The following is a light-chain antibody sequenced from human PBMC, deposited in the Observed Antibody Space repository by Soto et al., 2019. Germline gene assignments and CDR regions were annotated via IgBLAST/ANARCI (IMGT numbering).Light chain of an antibody. CDR2: KAS. V-gene: IGKV1-5*03. J-gene: IGKJ1*01. Sequence: DIQMTQSPSTLSASVGDRVTITCRASQSISSWLAWYQQKPGKAPKLLIYKASSLESGVPSRFSGSGSGTEFPLTITRLQPDDFATYYCQQYNSYWTFGQGAKVEIK. CDR1: QSISSW. CDR3: QQYNSYWT.